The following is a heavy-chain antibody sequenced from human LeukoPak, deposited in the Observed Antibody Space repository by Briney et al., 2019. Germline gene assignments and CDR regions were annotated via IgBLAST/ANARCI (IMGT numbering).Heavy chain of an antibody. D-gene: IGHD2-2*01. V-gene: IGHV1-69*01. CDR3: ARSIVVVPAAMWHGMDV. CDR1: GGTFSSYA. J-gene: IGHJ6*04. Sequence: SVKVSCKASGGTFSSYAISWVRQAPGQGLEWKGGIIPIFGTANYAQKFQGRVTITADESTSTAYMELSSLRSEDTAVYYCARSIVVVPAAMWHGMDVWGKGTTVTVSS. CDR2: IIPIFGTA.